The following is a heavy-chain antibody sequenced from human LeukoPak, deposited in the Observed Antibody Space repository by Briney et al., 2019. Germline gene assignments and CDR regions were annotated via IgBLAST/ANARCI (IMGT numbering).Heavy chain of an antibody. D-gene: IGHD6-19*01. CDR1: GFTVSANY. Sequence: GGSLRLSCAASGFTVSANYMSWVRQAPGKGLEWVSVIYSDGRTYYADSVKGRFTISGDNSKNTLLPQMNSLRVEDTAVYYCARDVSSGWYWSAAFDIWGQGTMVTVSS. J-gene: IGHJ3*02. V-gene: IGHV3-53*01. CDR2: IYSDGRT. CDR3: ARDVSSGWYWSAAFDI.